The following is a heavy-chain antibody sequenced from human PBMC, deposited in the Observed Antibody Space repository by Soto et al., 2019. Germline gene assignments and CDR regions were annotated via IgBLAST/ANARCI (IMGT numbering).Heavy chain of an antibody. V-gene: IGHV3-23*01. CDR3: AKWPPSPKMGVTSH. CDR2: ITVAGGGT. J-gene: IGHJ4*02. D-gene: IGHD1-26*01. Sequence: EVQLLESGGSLVQPGWSLRLSCAASGFAFNSSAMAWVRQTPGKGLQWVSAITVAGGGTYYADSVKGRFAISRDNSKKTLYLQMNSLSAEDTALYFCAKWPPSPKMGVTSHWGQGTLVTVSS. CDR1: GFAFNSSA.